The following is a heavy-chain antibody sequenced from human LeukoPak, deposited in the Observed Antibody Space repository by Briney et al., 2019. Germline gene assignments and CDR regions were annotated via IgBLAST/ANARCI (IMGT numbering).Heavy chain of an antibody. J-gene: IGHJ2*01. D-gene: IGHD6-13*01. CDR1: GFTFDDYA. Sequence: PSGGSLRLSCAASGFTFDDYAMHWVRQAPGKGLEWVSLISGDGGSTYYADSVKGRFTISRDNSKNSLYLQMNSLRTEDTALYYCANIPGYSSSWYAGYFDLWGRGTLVTVSS. CDR2: ISGDGGST. V-gene: IGHV3-43*02. CDR3: ANIPGYSSSWYAGYFDL.